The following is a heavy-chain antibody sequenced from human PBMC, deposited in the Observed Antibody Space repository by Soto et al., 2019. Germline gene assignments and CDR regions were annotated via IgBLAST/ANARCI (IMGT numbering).Heavy chain of an antibody. V-gene: IGHV3-33*08. Sequence: GGSLRLSCAASGFIFSSYGFHWVRQAPGKGLEWVAVIWYDGSNKYYADSVKGRFTISRDNSKNTLYLQMNSLRAEDTAVYYCARNMYSSGWSGYYYYYGMDVWGQGTTVTVSS. CDR2: IWYDGSNK. CDR1: GFIFSSYG. CDR3: ARNMYSSGWSGYYYYYGMDV. J-gene: IGHJ6*02. D-gene: IGHD6-19*01.